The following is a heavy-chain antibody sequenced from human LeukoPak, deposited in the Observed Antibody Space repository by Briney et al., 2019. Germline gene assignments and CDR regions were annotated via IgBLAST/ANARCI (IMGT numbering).Heavy chain of an antibody. J-gene: IGHJ4*02. CDR2: ISGSGVTT. CDR1: GFSFSSYA. Sequence: GGSLRLSCAASGFSFSSYAMTWVRQAPGKGLEWASTISGSGVTTYYADSVKGRFTISRDNSKNTLYLQMNSLRAEDTAVYYCAKGVNYFVLEYWGQGTLVTISS. CDR3: AKGVNYFVLEY. V-gene: IGHV3-23*01. D-gene: IGHD3-10*02.